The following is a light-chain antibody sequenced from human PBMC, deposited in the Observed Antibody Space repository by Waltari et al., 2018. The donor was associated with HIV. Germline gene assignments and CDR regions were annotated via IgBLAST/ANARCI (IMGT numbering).Light chain of an antibody. CDR1: SSNIGAGYD. J-gene: IGLJ1*01. CDR3: QSYDNSLSGLYV. Sequence: GNSSNIGAGYDVHWYQQLPGTAPKLLIYGNNNRPSGVPDRFSGSRSDTSASLAITGLRAEDEADYYCQSYDNSLSGLYVFGTGTKVSVL. V-gene: IGLV1-40*01. CDR2: GNN.